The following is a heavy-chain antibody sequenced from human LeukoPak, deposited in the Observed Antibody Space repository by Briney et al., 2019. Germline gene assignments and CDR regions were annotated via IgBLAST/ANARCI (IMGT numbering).Heavy chain of an antibody. V-gene: IGHV3-21*01. CDR3: ARALEGHYYYYMDV. J-gene: IGHJ6*03. CDR2: ISSSSSYI. CDR1: GFTFSSYS. Sequence: GGSLRLSCAASGFTFSSYSMNWVRQAPGKGLEWVSSISSSSSYIYYADSVKGRFTISRDNAKNSLYLQMNSLRAEDTAVYYCARALEGHYYYYMDVWGKGTRSPSP.